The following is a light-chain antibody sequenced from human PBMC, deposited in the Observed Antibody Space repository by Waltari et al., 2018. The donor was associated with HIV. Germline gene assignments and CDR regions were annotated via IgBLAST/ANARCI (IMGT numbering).Light chain of an antibody. V-gene: IGKV3-20*01. CDR2: GAS. J-gene: IGKJ2*01. Sequence: IVLTQSPGTLSLSPGERVRLSCRASQTITSNYLAWFQQKPGQAPRLLIYGASNRATGIPDRFRGSGSGTDFTLTISRLEPEDVAVYYCHQYGETSYTFGQGTKLEIK. CDR1: QTITSNY. CDR3: HQYGETSYT.